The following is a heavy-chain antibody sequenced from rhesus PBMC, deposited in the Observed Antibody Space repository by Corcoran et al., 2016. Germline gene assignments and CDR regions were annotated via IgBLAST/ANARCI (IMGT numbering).Heavy chain of an antibody. J-gene: IGHJ4*01. CDR3: ASVLHSSGWSVADY. CDR1: GGSLSRSY. CDR2: IYGSGSST. V-gene: IGHV4-169*02. Sequence: QLQLQESGPGLVKPSETLSVTCAVSGGSLSRSYWSWIRQAPGKGLEWIGYIYGSGSSTNYNPSPKSRVTLSVDTSKNQLSLKLSSVAAADTAVYYCASVLHSSGWSVADYWGQGVLVTVSS. D-gene: IGHD6S26*01.